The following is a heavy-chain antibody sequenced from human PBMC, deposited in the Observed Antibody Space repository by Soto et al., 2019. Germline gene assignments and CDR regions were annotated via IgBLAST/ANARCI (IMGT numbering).Heavy chain of an antibody. CDR2: ISSSSSYI. J-gene: IGHJ4*02. D-gene: IGHD5-12*01. Sequence: EVQLVESGEGLVKPGGSLRLSCAASGFTFSSYSMNWVRQAPGKGLEWVSSISSSSSYIYYADSVKGRFTISRDNAKNSLYLQMYSLRAEDTAVYYCARGSGGWLQLVGYWGQGTLVTVSS. CDR1: GFTFSSYS. V-gene: IGHV3-21*01. CDR3: ARGSGGWLQLVGY.